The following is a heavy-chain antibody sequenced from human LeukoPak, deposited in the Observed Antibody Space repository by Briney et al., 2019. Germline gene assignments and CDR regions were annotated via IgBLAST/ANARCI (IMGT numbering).Heavy chain of an antibody. CDR1: GGTFSSYA. CDR2: IIPIFGTA. D-gene: IGHD1-26*01. CDR3: ARGAGRIVGATFDY. J-gene: IGHJ4*02. V-gene: IGHV1-69*05. Sequence: GSSVKVSCKASGGTFSSYAISWVRQAPGQGLEWMGGIIPIFGTANYAQKFQGRVTITTDESTSTAYMELSSLRSEDTAVYYCARGAGRIVGATFDYWGQGTPVTVSS.